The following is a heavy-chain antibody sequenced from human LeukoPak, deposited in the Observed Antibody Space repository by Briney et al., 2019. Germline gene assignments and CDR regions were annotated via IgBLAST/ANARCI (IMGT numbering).Heavy chain of an antibody. CDR1: GYSFTTYH. D-gene: IGHD3-16*01. CDR3: ARESPHTFYFDY. V-gene: IGHV1-46*01. CDR2: IKDSGTT. J-gene: IGHJ4*02. Sequence: ASVKVSFKASGYSFTTYHIHWVRQAPGQGLEWMGIIKDSGTTIYPQKSQGRVTMTRDTSTSTVYMEVSSLRSEDTAVYYCARESPHTFYFDYWGQGTLVTVSS.